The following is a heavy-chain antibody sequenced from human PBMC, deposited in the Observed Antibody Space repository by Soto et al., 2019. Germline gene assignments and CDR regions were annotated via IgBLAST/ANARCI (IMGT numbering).Heavy chain of an antibody. CDR3: AKDMLRYFDCIDY. V-gene: IGHV3-30*18. CDR1: GFTFSNFG. Sequence: GGSLRLSCAASGFTFSNFGMHWDRQAPGKGLEWVAVISYDGSNKYYADSVKGRFTISRDNSKNTLYLQMNSLRAEDTAVYYCAKDMLRYFDCIDYWGQGTLVTVSS. D-gene: IGHD3-9*01. CDR2: ISYDGSNK. J-gene: IGHJ4*02.